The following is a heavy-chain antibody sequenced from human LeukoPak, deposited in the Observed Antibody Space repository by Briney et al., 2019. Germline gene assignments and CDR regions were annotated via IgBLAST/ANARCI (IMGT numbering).Heavy chain of an antibody. V-gene: IGHV3-23*01. CDR3: TKAELGVDTFFDY. D-gene: IGHD3-3*01. CDR1: GFTFSSYA. J-gene: IGHJ4*02. CDR2: ISGSGGST. Sequence: GGSLRLSCAASGFTFSSYAMSWVRQAPGKGLEWVSAISGSGGSTYYADSVKGRFTISRDNSKRTLFLQMNSLRAEDTAFYYCTKAELGVDTFFDYWGQGTLVTVSS.